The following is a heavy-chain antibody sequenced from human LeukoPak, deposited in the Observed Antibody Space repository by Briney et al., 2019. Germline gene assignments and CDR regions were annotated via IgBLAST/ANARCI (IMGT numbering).Heavy chain of an antibody. J-gene: IGHJ5*02. CDR1: GYKFINYG. CDR2: ISGYNANT. D-gene: IGHD3-10*01. Sequence: GASVKVSCKASGYKFINYGISWVRQAPGQGLEWMGWISGYNANTNYAEKFQGRVTMTRNTSISTAYMELSSLRSEDTAVYYCAREITMVRGVIIGINWFDPWGQGTLVTVSS. CDR3: AREITMVRGVIIGINWFDP. V-gene: IGHV1-18*01.